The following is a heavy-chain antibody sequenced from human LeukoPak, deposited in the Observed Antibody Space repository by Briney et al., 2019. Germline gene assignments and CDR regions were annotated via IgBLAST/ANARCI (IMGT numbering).Heavy chain of an antibody. CDR3: ARVGTDTAMVFYYYYMDV. V-gene: IGHV3-23*01. Sequence: GGSLRLSCAASGLSFSNYAMYWVRQAPGKGLEWVSAIGGSGGNIFHTDSVKGRFTISRDNAKNTLYLQMNSLRAEDTAVYYCARVGTDTAMVFYYYYMDVWGKGTTVTISS. CDR2: IGGSGGNI. J-gene: IGHJ6*03. D-gene: IGHD5-18*01. CDR1: GLSFSNYA.